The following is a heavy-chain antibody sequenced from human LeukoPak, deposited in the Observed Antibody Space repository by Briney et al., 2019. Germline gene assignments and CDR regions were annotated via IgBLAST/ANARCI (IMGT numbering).Heavy chain of an antibody. CDR1: GFTFSSYA. V-gene: IGHV3-30*04. Sequence: GRSLRLSCAASGFTFSSYAMHWVRQAPGKGLEWVAVISYDGSNKYYADSVKGRFTISRDNSKNTLYLQMNSLRAEDTAVYYCARERGGIAVPPGKYWSQGTLVTVSS. J-gene: IGHJ4*02. D-gene: IGHD6-19*01. CDR2: ISYDGSNK. CDR3: ARERGGIAVPPGKY.